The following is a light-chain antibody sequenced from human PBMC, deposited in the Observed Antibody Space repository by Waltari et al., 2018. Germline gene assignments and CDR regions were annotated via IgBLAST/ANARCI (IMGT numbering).Light chain of an antibody. CDR1: QSVSSY. J-gene: IGKJ4*01. Sequence: EIVLTQSPATLSLSPGERATLSCRASQSVSSYLAWYQQKPGQAPRLLIYDAANRATRIPARFSGSGSGTDFTLTISSLEPEDFAVYYCQQRSNWPRGFGGGTKVEIK. V-gene: IGKV3-11*01. CDR2: DAA. CDR3: QQRSNWPRG.